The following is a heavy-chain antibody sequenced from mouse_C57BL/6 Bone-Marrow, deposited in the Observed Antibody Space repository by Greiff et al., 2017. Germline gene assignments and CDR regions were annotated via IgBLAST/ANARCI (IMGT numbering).Heavy chain of an antibody. J-gene: IGHJ3*01. V-gene: IGHV1-81*01. CDR1: GYTFTSSG. D-gene: IGHD1-1*01. CDR2: IYPRSGNT. CDR3: ARNYYGSSRFAY. Sequence: QVQLQQSGAELARPGASVKLSCKASGYTFTSSGISWVKQRTGQGLEWIGEIYPRSGNTYYNEKFKGKATLTADKSSSTAYMELRSLTSEDSAVYFCARNYYGSSRFAYWGQGTLVTVSA.